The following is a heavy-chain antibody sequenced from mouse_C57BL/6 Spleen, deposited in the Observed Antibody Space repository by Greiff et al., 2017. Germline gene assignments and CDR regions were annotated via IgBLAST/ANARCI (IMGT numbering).Heavy chain of an antibody. D-gene: IGHD2-14*01. CDR1: GYTFTSYT. J-gene: IGHJ2*01. Sequence: QVQLQQSGAELARPGASVKMSCKASGYTFTSYTMHWVKQRPGQGLEWIGYINPSSGYTKYNQKFKDKATLTADKSSSTAYMQRSSLTSEDSAVYYCAIGGTMSLGSDYWGQGTTLTVSS. CDR2: INPSSGYT. CDR3: AIGGTMSLGSDY. V-gene: IGHV1-4*01.